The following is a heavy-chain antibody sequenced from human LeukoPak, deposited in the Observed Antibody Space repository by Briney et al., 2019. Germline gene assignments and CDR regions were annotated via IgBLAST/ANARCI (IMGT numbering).Heavy chain of an antibody. CDR2: INHSGST. Sequence: PSETLSLTCAVYGGSFSGYYWSWIRQPPGKGLEWIGEINHSGSTNYNPSLKSRVTISVDTSKNQFSLKLSSVTAADTAVYYCARVPTVTFFDYWGQGTLVTVSS. V-gene: IGHV4-34*01. D-gene: IGHD4-17*01. J-gene: IGHJ4*02. CDR3: ARVPTVTFFDY. CDR1: GGSFSGYY.